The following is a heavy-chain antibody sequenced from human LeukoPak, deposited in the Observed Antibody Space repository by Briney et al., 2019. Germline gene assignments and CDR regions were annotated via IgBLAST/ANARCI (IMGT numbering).Heavy chain of an antibody. Sequence: GASVKVSCKASGYTFTGYYLRWVRQAPGQGLEWMGWINPSSGGTNYAQKFQGRVTMTRDTSISTAYMELSRLRSDDTAVYYCARGYCSGGSCYRYNWFDPWGQGTLVTVSS. J-gene: IGHJ5*02. CDR1: GYTFTGYY. D-gene: IGHD2-15*01. CDR3: ARGYCSGGSCYRYNWFDP. V-gene: IGHV1-2*02. CDR2: INPSSGGT.